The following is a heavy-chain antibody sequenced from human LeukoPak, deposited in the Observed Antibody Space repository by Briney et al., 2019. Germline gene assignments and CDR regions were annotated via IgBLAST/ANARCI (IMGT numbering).Heavy chain of an antibody. D-gene: IGHD3-22*01. J-gene: IGHJ4*02. CDR2: ISGSGVGT. CDR3: ARGITLMIVAPAY. V-gene: IGHV3-23*01. CDR1: RFTFSTFA. Sequence: PGGSLRLSCGASRFTFSTFAMSWVRQAPGKGLEWVSGISGSGVGTHYADSVKGRFTISRDNSKNTLYLQMNSLRAEDTAVYYCARGITLMIVAPAYWGQGTLVTVSS.